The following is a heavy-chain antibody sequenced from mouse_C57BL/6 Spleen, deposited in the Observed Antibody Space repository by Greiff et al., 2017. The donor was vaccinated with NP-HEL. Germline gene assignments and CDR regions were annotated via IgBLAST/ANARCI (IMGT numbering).Heavy chain of an antibody. Sequence: VKLVESGAELVKPGASVKISCKASGYAFSSYWMNWVKQRPGQGLAWIGQIYPGDGDTNYNGKFKGKATLTADKSSSTAYMQLSSLTSEDSAVYFCARSGSSYERYFDVWGTGTTVTVSS. CDR2: IYPGDGDT. V-gene: IGHV1-80*01. D-gene: IGHD1-1*01. J-gene: IGHJ1*03. CDR3: ARSGSSYERYFDV. CDR1: GYAFSSYW.